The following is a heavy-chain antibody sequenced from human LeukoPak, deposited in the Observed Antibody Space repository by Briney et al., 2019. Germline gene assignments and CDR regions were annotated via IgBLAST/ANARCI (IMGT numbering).Heavy chain of an antibody. D-gene: IGHD6-13*01. CDR2: ISFDGTTK. V-gene: IGHV3-30*03. Sequence: GGSLRLSCAASGFTVSTSVMHWVRQAPGKGLDWAAIISFDGTTKYYADSVKGRFTISRDNSKNTLYLQMNSLRAEDTAVYYCARDTAGYVLYAEYFQHWGQGTLVTVSS. CDR3: ARDTAGYVLYAEYFQH. J-gene: IGHJ1*01. CDR1: GFTVSTSV.